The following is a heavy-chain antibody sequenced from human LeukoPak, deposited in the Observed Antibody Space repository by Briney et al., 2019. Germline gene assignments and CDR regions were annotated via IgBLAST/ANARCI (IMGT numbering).Heavy chain of an antibody. J-gene: IGHJ4*02. CDR1: GGSVTDYY. CDR3: ARVTGYRIEDYSDY. D-gene: IGHD6-13*01. Sequence: SETLSLTCTVSGGSVTDYYWSWIRQSPGKGLEWIGYIYYTGTSYNPSLKSRVTISADTSKNQFSLKLISVTAADTAVYYCARVTGYRIEDYSDYWGQGTLVTVSS. CDR2: IYYTGT. V-gene: IGHV4-59*02.